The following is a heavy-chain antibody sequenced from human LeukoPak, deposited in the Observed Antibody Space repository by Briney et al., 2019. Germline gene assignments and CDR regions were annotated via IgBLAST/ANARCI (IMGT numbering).Heavy chain of an antibody. Sequence: ASVKVSCKASGYTFTSSDINWVRQATGQGLEWMGWMNPNSGNTGYAQKFQGRVTMTRNTSISTAYMELSSLRSEDTAVYYCARVSTYFGVVTDFDYWGQGTLVTVSS. J-gene: IGHJ4*02. D-gene: IGHD3-3*01. V-gene: IGHV1-8*01. CDR3: ARVSTYFGVVTDFDY. CDR1: GYTFTSSD. CDR2: MNPNSGNT.